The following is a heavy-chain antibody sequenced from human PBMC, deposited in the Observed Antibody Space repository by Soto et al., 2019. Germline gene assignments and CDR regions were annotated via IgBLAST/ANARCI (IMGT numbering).Heavy chain of an antibody. D-gene: IGHD6-13*01. V-gene: IGHV3-23*01. J-gene: IGHJ4*02. CDR2: ISGSGGST. Sequence: GGSLRLSCAASGFTFSSYAMSWVRQAPGKXLEWVSAISGSGGSTYYADSVKGRFTISRDNSKNTLYLQMNSLRAEDTAVYYCAKDGIAAAGTGYSSGWYVDYWGQGTLVTVSS. CDR1: GFTFSSYA. CDR3: AKDGIAAAGTGYSSGWYVDY.